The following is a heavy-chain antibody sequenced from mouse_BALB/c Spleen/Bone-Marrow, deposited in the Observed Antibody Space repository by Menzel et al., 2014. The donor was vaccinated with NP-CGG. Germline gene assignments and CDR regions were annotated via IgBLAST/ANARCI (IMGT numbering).Heavy chain of an antibody. CDR2: IWADGST. CDR1: GFSLTSYG. D-gene: IGHD1-1*01. Sequence: QVQLKQSGPGLVAPSQNLSITCTVSGFSLTSYGVHWFRQPPGKGLEWLGVIWADGSTNYYSALMSRLSINKDNSKSQVFLKMNSLQTDDTAMYFCARWHYCGTTDDWGQGTLVTVSA. V-gene: IGHV2-9*02. CDR3: ARWHYCGTTDD. J-gene: IGHJ3*01.